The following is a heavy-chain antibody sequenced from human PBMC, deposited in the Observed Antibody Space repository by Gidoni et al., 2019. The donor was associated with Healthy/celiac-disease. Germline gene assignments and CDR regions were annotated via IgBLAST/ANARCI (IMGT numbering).Heavy chain of an antibody. D-gene: IGHD4-17*01. CDR2: IYYSGST. V-gene: IGHV4-39*07. Sequence: QLQLQESGPGLVKPAETLSLTCTGSGGSISSSSYYWGWIRQPPGKGLEWIGSIYYSGSTYYNPSLTSRVTISVDTSKTQFSLKLSSVTAAYTAVYYCARDGDDYGDYDWFDPWGQGTLVTVSS. CDR3: ARDGDDYGDYDWFDP. J-gene: IGHJ5*02. CDR1: GGSISSSSYY.